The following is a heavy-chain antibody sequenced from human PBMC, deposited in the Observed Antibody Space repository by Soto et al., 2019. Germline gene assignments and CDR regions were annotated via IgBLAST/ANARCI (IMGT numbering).Heavy chain of an antibody. CDR3: TTVIYAVVVIRSGWFDP. V-gene: IGHV3-15*01. J-gene: IGHJ5*02. D-gene: IGHD3-22*01. CDR1: GFTFSNAW. Sequence: LSLSCAASGFTFSNAWMSWVRQAPGKGLEWVGRIKSKTDGGTTDYAAPVKGRFAISRDDSKNTLYLQMNSLKTEDTAVYYCTTVIYAVVVIRSGWFDPWGQGTLVTVSS. CDR2: IKSKTDGGTT.